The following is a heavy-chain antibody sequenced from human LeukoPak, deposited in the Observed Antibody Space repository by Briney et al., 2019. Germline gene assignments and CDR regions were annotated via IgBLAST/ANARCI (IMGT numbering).Heavy chain of an antibody. J-gene: IGHJ4*02. CDR1: GFTFDDYA. D-gene: IGHD6-13*01. Sequence: GGSLRLSCAASGFTFDDYAMHWVRQAPGKGLEWVSLISWDGGSTYADYVKGRFTISRDNSKNSLYLQMNSLRAEDTALYYCAKGYSSSWDENFDYWGQGTLVTVSS. CDR3: AKGYSSSWDENFDY. CDR2: ISWDGGST. V-gene: IGHV3-43D*03.